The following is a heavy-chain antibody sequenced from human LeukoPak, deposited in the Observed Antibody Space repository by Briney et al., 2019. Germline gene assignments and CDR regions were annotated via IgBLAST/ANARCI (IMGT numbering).Heavy chain of an antibody. D-gene: IGHD3-9*01. J-gene: IGHJ5*02. CDR1: GFTFSRFW. Sequence: PGGSLRLSCAVSGFTFSRFWMSWSRQAPGKGLEWVASINSDGSEGYYADVVKGRFTISRDNAKNSLYLQINSLRAEDTAVYYCARDYTGYFPWGQGTLVIVSS. CDR3: ARDYTGYFP. CDR2: INSDGSEG. V-gene: IGHV3-7*03.